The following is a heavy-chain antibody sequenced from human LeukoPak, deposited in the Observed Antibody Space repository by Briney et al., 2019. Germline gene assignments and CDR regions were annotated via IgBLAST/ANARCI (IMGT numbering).Heavy chain of an antibody. CDR3: AREVNKQWLVLDYFDY. V-gene: IGHV4-4*07. CDR2: IYTSGST. D-gene: IGHD6-19*01. Sequence: PSETLSLTCTVSGGSISSYYWSWIRQPAGKGLEWIGRIYTSGSTNYNPSLKSRVTMSVDTFKNQFSLKLSSVTAADTAVYYCAREVNKQWLVLDYFDYWGQGTLVTVSS. J-gene: IGHJ4*02. CDR1: GGSISSYY.